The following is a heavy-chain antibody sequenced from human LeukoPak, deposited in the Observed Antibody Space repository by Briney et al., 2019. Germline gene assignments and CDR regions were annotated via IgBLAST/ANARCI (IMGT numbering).Heavy chain of an antibody. Sequence: GGSLRLSCAASGFTFSSYSMNWVRQAPGKGLEWVSYIGSRSKTIYYADSVKGRFTISRDNAKNTLYLQMNSLSAEDTAVYYCARGKPFYYDSSGYFVDWGQGTLVTVSS. V-gene: IGHV3-48*01. CDR3: ARGKPFYYDSSGYFVD. J-gene: IGHJ4*02. CDR2: IGSRSKTI. CDR1: GFTFSSYS. D-gene: IGHD3-22*01.